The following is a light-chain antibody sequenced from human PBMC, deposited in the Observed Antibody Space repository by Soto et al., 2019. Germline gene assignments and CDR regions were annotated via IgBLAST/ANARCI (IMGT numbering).Light chain of an antibody. CDR2: DVS. J-gene: IGLJ1*01. CDR1: SSDVGGYNY. CDR3: CSYAGTYSYV. Sequence: QSVLTQPRSVSGSPGQSVTISCTGTSSDVGGYNYVSWYQQRPDKAPKLMISDVSKRPSGVPDRFSGSKSGNTASLTISGLQAEDEADYYCCSYAGTYSYVFGTGTKVTVL. V-gene: IGLV2-11*01.